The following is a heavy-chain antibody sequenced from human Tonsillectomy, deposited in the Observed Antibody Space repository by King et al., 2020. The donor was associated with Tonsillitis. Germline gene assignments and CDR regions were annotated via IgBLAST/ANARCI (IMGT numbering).Heavy chain of an antibody. CDR3: ARVVDWFDP. CDR1: GGTFSYHI. D-gene: IGHD2-15*01. J-gene: IGHJ5*02. Sequence: VQLVESGAEVKKPGSSVKVSCKASGGTFSYHIFSWVRQAPGQGLEWMGRIIPFLGVANYAQKFQGRVTITPDNSTNTAFMELSSLRSEDTAVYYCARVVDWFDPWGQGTLVTVSS. V-gene: IGHV1-69*09. CDR2: IIPFLGVA.